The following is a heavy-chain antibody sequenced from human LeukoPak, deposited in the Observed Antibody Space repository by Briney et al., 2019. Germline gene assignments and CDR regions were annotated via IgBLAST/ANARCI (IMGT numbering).Heavy chain of an antibody. CDR1: GFTFTNYG. CDR2: IWYDGSNK. D-gene: IGHD3-10*01. V-gene: IGHV3-33*01. Sequence: GRSLRLSCAASGFTFTNYGMQWVRQAPGKGLEWVAVIWYDGSNKYYADSVKGRFTISRDNSKNTLYLQMNSLRAGDTAVYYCASVGGGLGEYGSGSYWGQGTLVTVSS. J-gene: IGHJ4*02. CDR3: ASVGGGLGEYGSGSY.